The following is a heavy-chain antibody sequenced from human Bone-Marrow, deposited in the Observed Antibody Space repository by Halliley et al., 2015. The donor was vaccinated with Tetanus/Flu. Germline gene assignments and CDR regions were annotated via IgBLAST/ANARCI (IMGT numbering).Heavy chain of an antibody. Sequence: LRLSCTVSGYSISSGDYWGWIRQPPGKGLEWIGNIYHNGNSYQNPSLKSRVTISADTSNNQFSLKLSSLTAADTAVYYCARVNGRVPGLDYWGPGTLVTVSS. CDR1: GYSISSGDY. V-gene: IGHV4-38-2*02. D-gene: IGHD1-26*01. CDR2: IYHNGNS. J-gene: IGHJ4*02. CDR3: ARVNGRVPGLDY.